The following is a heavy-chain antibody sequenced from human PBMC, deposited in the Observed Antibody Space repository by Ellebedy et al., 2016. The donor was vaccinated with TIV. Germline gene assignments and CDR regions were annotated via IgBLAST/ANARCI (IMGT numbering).Heavy chain of an antibody. CDR3: ARDLTPGETGPNYYYYYAMDV. Sequence: SVKVSXXASGGNFSSYAISWVRQAPGQGLEWMGGIIPIFGTANYAQKFQGRVTITADESTSTAYMELSSLRSEDTAVYYCARDLTPGETGPNYYYYYAMDVWGQGTTVTVSS. V-gene: IGHV1-69*13. D-gene: IGHD3-10*01. J-gene: IGHJ6*02. CDR1: GGNFSSYA. CDR2: IIPIFGTA.